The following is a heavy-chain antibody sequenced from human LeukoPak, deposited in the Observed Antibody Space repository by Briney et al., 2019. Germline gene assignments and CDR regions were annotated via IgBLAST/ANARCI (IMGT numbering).Heavy chain of an antibody. J-gene: IGHJ6*04. CDR3: AELGIAMIGGV. Sequence: GGSLRLSCAASGFTFSSYSMNWVRQAPGKGLEWVSYISSSGSTIYYADSVKGRFTISRDNAKNSLYLQMNSLRAEDTAVYYCAELGIAMIGGVWGKGTTVTISS. D-gene: IGHD3-10*02. CDR1: GFTFSSYS. CDR2: ISSSGSTI. V-gene: IGHV3-48*04.